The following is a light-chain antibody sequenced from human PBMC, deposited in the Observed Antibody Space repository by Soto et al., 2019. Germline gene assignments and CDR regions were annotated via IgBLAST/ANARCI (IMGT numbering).Light chain of an antibody. J-gene: IGLJ1*01. V-gene: IGLV2-23*02. Sequence: LTQPASVSGSPGQSITISCTGTSSDVGGYNYVSWYQHHPGKAPKLMIYEVTNRPSGVSNRFSGSKSGNTASLTISGLQAEDEADYYCCSYAGSSPYVFGTGTKVTVL. CDR1: SSDVGGYNY. CDR3: CSYAGSSPYV. CDR2: EVT.